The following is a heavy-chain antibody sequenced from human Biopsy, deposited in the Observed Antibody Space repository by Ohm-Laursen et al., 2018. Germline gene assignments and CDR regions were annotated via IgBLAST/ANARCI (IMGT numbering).Heavy chain of an antibody. J-gene: IGHJ2*01. Sequence: SQTLSLTCTVSGDSISSYYWSWMPQPPGKGLLWIGYVYYTGSTDYNPSLQSRVTISVDTSKNHFSLRLRSVTPADTAIYYCARDRGYYSDRTVPGYFDLWGRGTLVTVSS. CDR2: VYYTGST. CDR1: GDSISSYY. V-gene: IGHV4-59*01. CDR3: ARDRGYYSDRTVPGYFDL. D-gene: IGHD3-22*01.